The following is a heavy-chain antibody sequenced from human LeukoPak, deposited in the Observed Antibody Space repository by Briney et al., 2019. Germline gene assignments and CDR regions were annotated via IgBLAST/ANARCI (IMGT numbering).Heavy chain of an antibody. CDR3: AKGKGVATAGAFDI. D-gene: IGHD5-12*01. V-gene: IGHV3-23*01. CDR1: GFPFSNSD. CDR2: FPGSGATA. Sequence: GGSLRPSGVALGFPFSNSDMTWVRQAPGKGLGGVSFFPGSGATAFYADSVTGRFTISRDNSKNTLYLQMNSLRAEDTAVYYCAKGKGVATAGAFDIWGQGQWSPSLQ. J-gene: IGHJ3*02.